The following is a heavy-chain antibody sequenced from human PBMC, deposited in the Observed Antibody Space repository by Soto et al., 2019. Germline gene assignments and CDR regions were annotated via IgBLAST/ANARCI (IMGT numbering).Heavy chain of an antibody. V-gene: IGHV3-15*07. CDR3: TTSISGFVTCH. CDR2: VRSNADGGTA. Sequence: EVQLVESGGALVEPGGSLTLSCAASGFAFSSAWMNWVRQAPGKGLEWVGRVRSNADGGTADYAAPVRGRFTFSRDDSKNTLFLQMSSLRTEDTAVYYCTTSISGFVTCHWGQGTLVTVSS. D-gene: IGHD3-3*01. CDR1: GFAFSSAW. J-gene: IGHJ4*02.